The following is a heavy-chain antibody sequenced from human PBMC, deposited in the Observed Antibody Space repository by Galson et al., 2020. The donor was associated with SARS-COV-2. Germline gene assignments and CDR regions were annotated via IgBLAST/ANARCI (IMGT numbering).Heavy chain of an antibody. CDR3: ARDWDSAGDY. CDR2: IRNKASRYST. CDR1: GFTFSDRF. Sequence: GESLKISCIASGFTFSDRFMDWVRQAPGKGLEWVARIRNKASRYSTEYAASVKGRFSISRDDSKNSVHLQMNSLTTEDTAVYYCARDWDSAGDYWGQGTLVTVSS. D-gene: IGHD1-26*01. V-gene: IGHV3-72*01. J-gene: IGHJ4*02.